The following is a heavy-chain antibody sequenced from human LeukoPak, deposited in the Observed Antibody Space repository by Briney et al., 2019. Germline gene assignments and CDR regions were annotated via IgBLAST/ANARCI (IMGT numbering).Heavy chain of an antibody. J-gene: IGHJ4*02. CDR2: SNPNSGGT. D-gene: IGHD6-19*01. Sequence: GASVKVSCKASRYTFTGYYMHWVRQAPGQGLEWMGWSNPNSGGTIYAQKFQGRVTLTRDTSISTAYMEFSRLKSDDTAIYYCARGPTPRSTDWYSSGSTTPYDFWGQGSLVTVSS. V-gene: IGHV1-2*02. CDR1: RYTFTGYY. CDR3: ARGPTPRSTDWYSSGSTTPYDF.